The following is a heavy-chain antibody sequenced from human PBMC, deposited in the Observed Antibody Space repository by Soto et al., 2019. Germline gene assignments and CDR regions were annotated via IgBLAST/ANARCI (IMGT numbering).Heavy chain of an antibody. V-gene: IGHV3-23*01. CDR3: AQQGGSSSYFDY. CDR1: GFTFSSYA. CDR2: ISGSGGST. D-gene: IGHD6-13*01. J-gene: IGHJ4*02. Sequence: GGSLRLSCAASGFTFSSYAMSWVRQAPGKGLEWVSAISGSGGSTYYADSVKGRFTISRDNSKNTLYLQMNSLRAEDTAVYYCAQQGGSSSYFDYWGQGTLVTVSS.